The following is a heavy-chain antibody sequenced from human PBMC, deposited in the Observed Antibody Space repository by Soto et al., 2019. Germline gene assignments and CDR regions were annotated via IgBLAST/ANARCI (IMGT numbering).Heavy chain of an antibody. CDR2: IYWDDDK. J-gene: IGHJ4*02. CDR1: GFSLSTYHMG. D-gene: IGHD4-17*01. Sequence: QITLKESGPTLVRPAQTLTLTCDFSGFSLSTYHMGVAWIRQPPGKALEWLALIYWDDDKRYSPSLKDRLAISQDTSSNLVVLTITNLDPGDSATSFCAHAGDYDLLTFDHWGPGTLVTVSS. CDR3: AHAGDYDLLTFDH. V-gene: IGHV2-5*02.